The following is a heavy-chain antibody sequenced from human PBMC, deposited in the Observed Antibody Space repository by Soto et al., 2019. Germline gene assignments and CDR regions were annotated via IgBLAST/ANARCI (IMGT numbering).Heavy chain of an antibody. J-gene: IGHJ4*02. Sequence: SETLSLTCTVSGGSISSYYWSWIRQPAGKGLEWIGRIYTSGSTNYNPSLKSRVTMSVDTSKNQFSLELSSVTAADTAVYYCAGESRSGGDMVRGVIITRCFDYWGQGTLVTGSS. CDR3: AGESRSGGDMVRGVIITRCFDY. CDR1: GGSISSYY. D-gene: IGHD3-10*01. V-gene: IGHV4-4*07. CDR2: IYTSGST.